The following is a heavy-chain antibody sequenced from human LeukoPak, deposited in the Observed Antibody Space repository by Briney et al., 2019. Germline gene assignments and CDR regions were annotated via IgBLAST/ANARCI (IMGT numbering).Heavy chain of an antibody. CDR3: TRLSHVAGAAKVSWFDP. V-gene: IGHV4-59*08. J-gene: IGHJ5*02. D-gene: IGHD1-26*01. CDR1: GGYIRSYY. Sequence: TPENPSLTCTVSGGYIRSYYWSWIRHTPGKGLEWIGYIYYSGSTNYNPSLKSRVTISVDTSKNQFSLKLSSVTAADTAVYYCTRLSHVAGAAKVSWFDPWGQGTLVTVSS. CDR2: IYYSGST.